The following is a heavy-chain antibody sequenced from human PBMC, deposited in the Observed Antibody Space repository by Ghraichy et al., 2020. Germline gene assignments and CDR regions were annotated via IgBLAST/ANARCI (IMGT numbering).Heavy chain of an antibody. V-gene: IGHV3-30*04. CDR3: ARDQPLVYSIRRSNAFDI. CDR2: ISYDGSNK. Sequence: GGSLRLSCAASGFTFSSYAMHWVRQAPGKGLEWVAVISYDGSNKYYADSVKGRFTISRDNSKNTLYLQMNSLRAEDTAVYYCARDQPLVYSIRRSNAFDIWGQGTMVTVSS. CDR1: GFTFSSYA. D-gene: IGHD6-13*01. J-gene: IGHJ3*02.